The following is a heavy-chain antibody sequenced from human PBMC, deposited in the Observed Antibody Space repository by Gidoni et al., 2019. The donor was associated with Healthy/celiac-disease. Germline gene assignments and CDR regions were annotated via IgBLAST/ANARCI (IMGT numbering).Heavy chain of an antibody. J-gene: IGHJ4*02. D-gene: IGHD6-6*01. CDR3: AKDPIPGIAARRPYYFDY. CDR1: GFTFSSYA. CDR2: ISGSGGST. V-gene: IGHV3-23*01. Sequence: DVQLLESGGGLVQPGGSLRLSCAASGFTFSSYAMSWVRQAPGKGLEWVSAISGSGGSTYYADSVKGRFTISRDNSKNTLYLQMNSLRAEDTAVYYCAKDPIPGIAARRPYYFDYWGQGTLVTVSS.